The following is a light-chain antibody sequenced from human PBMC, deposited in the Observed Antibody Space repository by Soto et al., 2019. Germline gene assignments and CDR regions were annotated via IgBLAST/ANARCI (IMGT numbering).Light chain of an antibody. V-gene: IGLV2-8*01. Sequence: QSALTQPPSASGCPGQSVTIPCTGTSSDVGGYNSVSWYQQHPGKVPKLMIYEVSKRPSGVPDRFSGSKSGNTASLTVSGLQAEDEADYYCSSYAGSNNLVFGGGTKVTVL. CDR3: SSYAGSNNLV. J-gene: IGLJ2*01. CDR1: SSDVGGYNS. CDR2: EVS.